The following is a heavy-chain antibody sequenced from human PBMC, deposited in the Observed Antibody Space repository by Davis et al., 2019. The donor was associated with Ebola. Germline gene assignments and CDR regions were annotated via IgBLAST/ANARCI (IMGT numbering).Heavy chain of an antibody. CDR1: GYIFTAYG. V-gene: IGHV1-18*01. CDR2: SSGDNANT. J-gene: IGHJ4*02. D-gene: IGHD3-22*01. Sequence: ASVKVSCKTSGYIFTAYGVTWVRQAPGQGLEWMGWSSGDNANTKYAESLQGRVTVTPDTSTSTAYLELRSLRSDDTAVYYCARVEGDYYDNSGYSHFFDYWGQGTRVTVSS. CDR3: ARVEGDYYDNSGYSHFFDY.